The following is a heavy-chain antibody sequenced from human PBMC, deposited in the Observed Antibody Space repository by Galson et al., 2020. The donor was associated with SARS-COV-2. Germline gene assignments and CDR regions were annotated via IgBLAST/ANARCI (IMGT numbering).Heavy chain of an antibody. CDR2: ISYDGSNK. V-gene: IGHV3-30*03. CDR3: ARDSGIGDYFDS. J-gene: IGHJ4*02. Sequence: GESLKISCAASGFTFSSYGMHWVRQAPGKGLEWVAVISYDGSNKYYADSVKGRFTISRDNGKNSLYLQMNSLRAEDTAVYYCARDSGIGDYFDSWGQGTLVTVSS. D-gene: IGHD6-13*01. CDR1: GFTFSSYG.